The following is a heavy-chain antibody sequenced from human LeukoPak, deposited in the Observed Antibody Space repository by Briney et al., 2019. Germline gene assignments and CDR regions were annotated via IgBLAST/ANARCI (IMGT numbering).Heavy chain of an antibody. D-gene: IGHD6-19*01. J-gene: IGHJ5*02. CDR1: GYTFTSYY. Sequence: ASVKVSCKASGYTFTSYYIHWVRQAPGQGLEWMGIINPSGGSTSYAQKFQGRVTMTRDMSTSTVYMELSSLRSEDTAVYYCAREGSSGSFDPWGQGTLVTVSS. CDR3: AREGSSGSFDP. V-gene: IGHV1-46*01. CDR2: INPSGGST.